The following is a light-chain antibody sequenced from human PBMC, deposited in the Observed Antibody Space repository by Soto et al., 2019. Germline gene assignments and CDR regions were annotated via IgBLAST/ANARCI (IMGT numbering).Light chain of an antibody. V-gene: IGKV1-39*01. Sequence: SKGATVTITCRASLPIHSDLIWYQHKPGKAPRRLLYDASSLQIGVPSRFSVSCSRTDITHAIGVLQPDARGTYFCIHRYGAPLAFGGGTKVDIK. CDR3: IHRYGAPLA. J-gene: IGKJ4*01. CDR1: LPIHSD. CDR2: DAS.